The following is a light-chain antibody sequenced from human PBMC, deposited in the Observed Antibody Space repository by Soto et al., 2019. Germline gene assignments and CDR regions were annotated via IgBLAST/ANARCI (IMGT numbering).Light chain of an antibody. V-gene: IGKV1-8*01. CDR2: SAS. CDR1: QDISSY. J-gene: IGKJ2*01. CDR3: QQYHTYPHT. Sequence: IRMTQSPSSLSTSTGDRVTITCRASQDISSYLAWYQQKPGKAPKLLVYSASTLQSGVPSRFSGSGSGTDFPLTITSLQSEDFATYSCQQYHTYPHTFGQGTKLDI.